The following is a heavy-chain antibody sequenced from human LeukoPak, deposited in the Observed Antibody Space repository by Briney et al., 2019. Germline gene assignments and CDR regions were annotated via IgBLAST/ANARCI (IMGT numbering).Heavy chain of an antibody. CDR2: IYYSGST. J-gene: IGHJ4*02. CDR3: ARAYYYGSGSYGLDY. CDR1: GGSISSSSYY. Sequence: SETLSLTCTVSGGSISSSSYYWGWIRQPPGKRLEWIGTIYYSGSTYYNPSLKSRVTISVDTSKNQFSLKLTSVTAADTAVYYCARAYYYGSGSYGLDYWGQGTLVTVSS. V-gene: IGHV4-39*07. D-gene: IGHD3-10*01.